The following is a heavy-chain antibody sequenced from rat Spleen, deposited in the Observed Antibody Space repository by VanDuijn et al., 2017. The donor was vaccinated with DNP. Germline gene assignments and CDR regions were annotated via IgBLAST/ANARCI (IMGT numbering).Heavy chain of an antibody. CDR3: TTSNYFDY. V-gene: IGHV5-20*01. CDR1: GITFSDYY. J-gene: IGHJ2*01. CDR2: ISYDGGST. Sequence: EVQLVESGGGLVQPGRSLKLSCAASGITFSDYYMAWVRQVPTKGLEWVASISYDGGSTNYRDSVKGRFTISRDNAKSSLYLQMDSLRSEDTATYYCTTSNYFDYWGQGVMVTVSS.